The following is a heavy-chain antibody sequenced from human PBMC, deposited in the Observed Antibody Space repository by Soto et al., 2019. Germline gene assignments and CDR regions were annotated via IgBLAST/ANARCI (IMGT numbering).Heavy chain of an antibody. Sequence: VLLVESGGGLVQPGRSLRLSCAGSGFNFGNYAMHWVRQAPGKGLEWVAAINWNSDKVAYAGSVLGRFTIFRDSAKNSLHLQMNVLTTEDTALYYCAKDKGGTPYYIDSWGQGILVTVSS. D-gene: IGHD6-25*01. CDR1: GFNFGNYA. V-gene: IGHV3-9*01. CDR2: INWNSDKV. J-gene: IGHJ4*02. CDR3: AKDKGGTPYYIDS.